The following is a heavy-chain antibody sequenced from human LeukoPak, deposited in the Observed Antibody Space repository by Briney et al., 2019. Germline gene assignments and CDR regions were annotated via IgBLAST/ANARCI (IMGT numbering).Heavy chain of an antibody. CDR2: IIPILGIA. V-gene: IGHV1-69*04. D-gene: IGHD4-17*01. Sequence: GASVKVSCKASGGTFSSYTISWVRQAPGQGLEWMGRIIPILGIANYAQKFQGRVTITADKSTSTAYMELSSLRSEDTAVYYCARDSSDHGDPQDAFDIWGQGTMVTVSS. CDR3: ARDSSDHGDPQDAFDI. J-gene: IGHJ3*02. CDR1: GGTFSSYT.